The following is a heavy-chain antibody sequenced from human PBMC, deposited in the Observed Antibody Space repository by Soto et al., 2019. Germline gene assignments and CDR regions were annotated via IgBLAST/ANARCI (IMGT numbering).Heavy chain of an antibody. D-gene: IGHD3-3*01. CDR1: GFTFSSYW. CDR2: INSDGSST. Sequence: GSLRLSCGASGFTFSSYWMHWVRQAPGKGLVWVSRINSDGSSTSYADSVKGRFTISRDNAKNTLYLQMNSLRAEDTAVYYCAREPERYYDFWSGYGARNPYGMDAWGQGTTVTVSS. J-gene: IGHJ6*02. V-gene: IGHV3-74*01. CDR3: AREPERYYDFWSGYGARNPYGMDA.